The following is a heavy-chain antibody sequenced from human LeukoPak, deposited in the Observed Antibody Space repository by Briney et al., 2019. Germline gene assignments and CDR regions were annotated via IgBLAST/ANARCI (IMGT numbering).Heavy chain of an antibody. CDR2: INGSGGST. Sequence: QPGGSLRLSCAASGFTFSNCAMSWVRQAPGKGLEWVSDINGSGGSTQYADSVKGRFTISRDNSKNTLYLQMNSLRAEDTAVYYCAHISSSWPDYWGQGTLVTVSS. D-gene: IGHD6-13*01. J-gene: IGHJ4*02. CDR1: GFTFSNCA. V-gene: IGHV3-23*01. CDR3: AHISSSWPDY.